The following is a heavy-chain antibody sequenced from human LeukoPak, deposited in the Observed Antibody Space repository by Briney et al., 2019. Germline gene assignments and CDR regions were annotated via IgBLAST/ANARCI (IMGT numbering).Heavy chain of an antibody. D-gene: IGHD6-13*01. J-gene: IGHJ1*01. Sequence: GRSLRLSCAASGFTFSSYAMHWVRQAPGKGLEWVAVISYDGSNKYYADSVKGRFTISRDNSKNTLYLQMNSLRAEDTAVYYCAKDPRYSSSTKYFQHWGQGTLVTVSS. CDR2: ISYDGSNK. CDR1: GFTFSSYA. V-gene: IGHV3-30*04. CDR3: AKDPRYSSSTKYFQH.